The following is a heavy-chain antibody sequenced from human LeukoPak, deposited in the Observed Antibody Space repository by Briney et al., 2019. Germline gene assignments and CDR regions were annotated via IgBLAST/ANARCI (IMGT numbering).Heavy chain of an antibody. J-gene: IGHJ5*02. CDR3: ASSIAARPDNWFDP. V-gene: IGHV1-69*04. CDR1: GGTFSSYA. D-gene: IGHD6-6*01. CDR2: IIPFLGIA. Sequence: SVKVSCKASGGTFSSYAISWVRQAPGQGLEWMGRIIPFLGIANYAQKFQGRVTITADKSTSTAYMELSSLRSEDTAVYYCASSIAARPDNWFDPWGQGTLVTVSS.